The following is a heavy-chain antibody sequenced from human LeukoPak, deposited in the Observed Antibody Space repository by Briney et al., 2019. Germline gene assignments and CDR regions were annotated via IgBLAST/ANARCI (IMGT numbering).Heavy chain of an antibody. D-gene: IGHD3-16*01. J-gene: IGHJ5*02. CDR1: AYSITTNYY. CDR2: IYHSGNT. V-gene: IGHV4-38-2*02. Sequence: PSETLSLTCTVSAYSITTNYYWGWIRQPPGKGLEWIGSIYHSGNTDYNPSLKSRVTISLDTSKKQFSLKLTSVTAADTAVYYCARIGGGFSLFDPWGQGTLVTVSS. CDR3: ARIGGGFSLFDP.